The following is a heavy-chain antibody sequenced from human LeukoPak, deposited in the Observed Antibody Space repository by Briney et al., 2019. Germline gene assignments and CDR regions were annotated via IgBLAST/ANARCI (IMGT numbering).Heavy chain of an antibody. V-gene: IGHV1-46*01. Sequence: LVASVKVSCKASGYTFTHYYMHWVRQAPGRGLEWMGIINPSGGSTRYAQKFQGRVTMTRDTSTSTVYMELKRLRSEDTAVYYCASWFGENDALDIWGQGTMVTVSS. D-gene: IGHD3-10*01. CDR1: GYTFTHYY. J-gene: IGHJ3*02. CDR2: INPSGGST. CDR3: ASWFGENDALDI.